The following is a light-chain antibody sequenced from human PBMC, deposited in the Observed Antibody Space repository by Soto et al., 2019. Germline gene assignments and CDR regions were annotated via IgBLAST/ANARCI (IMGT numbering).Light chain of an antibody. CDR2: DAS. CDR1: QNINSRY. J-gene: IGKJ2*01. CDR3: QQYGASPFT. Sequence: EIVLTQSPDTLSLSPGEGTTLSCRASQNINSRYVAWYQQRPGQAPRLLIYDASIRAAGIPDRFSGSGSGTDFTLSISRLEPEDFAVYSFQQYGASPFTFGQGTKVEIK. V-gene: IGKV3-20*01.